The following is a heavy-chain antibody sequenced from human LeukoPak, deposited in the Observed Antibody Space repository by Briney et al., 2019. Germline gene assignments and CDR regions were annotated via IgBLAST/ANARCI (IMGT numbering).Heavy chain of an antibody. D-gene: IGHD3-3*01. J-gene: IGHJ5*02. Sequence: PSETLSLTCTVSGGSISSYYWSWIRQPPGKGLEWIGYIYYSGSTNYNPSLKSRVTISVDTSKNQFSLKLSSVTAADTAVYYCARGRTYYDFWSANKGRFDPWGQGTLVTVSS. V-gene: IGHV4-59*01. CDR3: ARGRTYYDFWSANKGRFDP. CDR2: IYYSGST. CDR1: GGSISSYY.